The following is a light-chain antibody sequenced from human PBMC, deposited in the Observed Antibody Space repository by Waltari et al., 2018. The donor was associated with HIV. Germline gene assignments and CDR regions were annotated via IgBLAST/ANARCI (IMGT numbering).Light chain of an antibody. V-gene: IGKV1-12*01. CDR3: QKTNSFPRT. CDR1: QGISTW. J-gene: IGKJ2*01. Sequence: DIQMTQSTSSVSASLGDTVTITCRASQGISTWLAWYQQKPGKAPQLLIYGASNLQSGVPSRFSGSGSGTDFTLTIRSLQPEDFATYFCQKTNSFPRTFGQGTKLEI. CDR2: GAS.